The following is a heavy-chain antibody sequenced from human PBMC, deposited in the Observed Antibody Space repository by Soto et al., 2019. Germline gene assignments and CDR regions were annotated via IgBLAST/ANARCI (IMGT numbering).Heavy chain of an antibody. J-gene: IGHJ4*02. D-gene: IGHD6-13*01. Sequence: QVQLVESGGGVVQPGRSLRLSCAASGFTFSSYGMHWVRQAPGKGLEWVAVIWYDGSNKYYADSVKGRFTISRDNSKNTLYLQMNSLRAEDTAVYYCAREKGQQLVEGTFDYWGQGTLVTVSS. CDR2: IWYDGSNK. CDR1: GFTFSSYG. CDR3: AREKGQQLVEGTFDY. V-gene: IGHV3-33*01.